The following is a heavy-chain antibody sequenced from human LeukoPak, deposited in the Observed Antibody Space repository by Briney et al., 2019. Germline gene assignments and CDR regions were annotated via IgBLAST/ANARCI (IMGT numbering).Heavy chain of an antibody. V-gene: IGHV4-59*01. J-gene: IGHJ4*02. CDR1: GDSISRYY. CDR3: ARTATVYLDY. D-gene: IGHD1-26*01. Sequence: SETLSLTCSVSGDSISRYYWTWIRQPPGKGLEWIGYISHTDGFKYNPSLKSRVSMSLDTSKNRISLNLNSVTAADTATYYCARTATVYLDYWGQGTLVTVSS. CDR2: ISHTDGF.